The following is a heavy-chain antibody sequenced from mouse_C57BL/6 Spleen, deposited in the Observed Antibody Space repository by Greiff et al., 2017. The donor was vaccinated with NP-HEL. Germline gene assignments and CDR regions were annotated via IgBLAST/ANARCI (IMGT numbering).Heavy chain of an antibody. Sequence: EVHLVESGGDLVKPGGSLKLSCAASGFTFSSYGMSWVRQTPDKRLEWVATISSGGSYTYYPDSLKGRSTISRDNAKNTLYLQMSSLKSVDTAMYYCASHYPHFYAMDYWGQGTSVTVSS. CDR2: ISSGGSYT. D-gene: IGHD5-5*01. V-gene: IGHV5-6*01. CDR3: ASHYPHFYAMDY. J-gene: IGHJ4*01. CDR1: GFTFSSYG.